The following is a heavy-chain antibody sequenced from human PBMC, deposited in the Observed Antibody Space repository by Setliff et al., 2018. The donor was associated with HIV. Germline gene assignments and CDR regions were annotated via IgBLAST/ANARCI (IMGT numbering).Heavy chain of an antibody. Sequence: SETLSLTCTVSGGSISSYYWSWIRQPPGKGLEWVGHIYSTGDTNYNPSLKSRVTLSADTSKNQLSLSLTSVTAADTAVYFCARHAAAAPFRYWGQGTLVTVSS. D-gene: IGHD6-13*01. CDR2: IYSTGDT. J-gene: IGHJ4*02. V-gene: IGHV4-59*08. CDR1: GGSISSYY. CDR3: ARHAAAAPFRY.